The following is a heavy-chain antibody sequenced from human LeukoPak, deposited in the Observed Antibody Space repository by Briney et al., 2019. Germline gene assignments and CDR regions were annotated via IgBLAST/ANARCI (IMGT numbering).Heavy chain of an antibody. Sequence: SETLSLTCTVSRGSIGIGDYKWSWIRQSPGKGLEWIGYIYSNGSTYYNPSLKRRTTILIDTSKNQFSLKLSSVNAADTAVYFCAKAGWRGGGTFNEFDPWGQGTLVTVSS. CDR1: RGSIGIGDYK. V-gene: IGHV4-30-4*01. J-gene: IGHJ5*02. D-gene: IGHD3-16*01. CDR3: AKAGWRGGGTFNEFDP. CDR2: IYSNGST.